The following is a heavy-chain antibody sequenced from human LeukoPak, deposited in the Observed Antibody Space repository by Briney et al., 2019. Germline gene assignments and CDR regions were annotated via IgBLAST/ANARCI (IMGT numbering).Heavy chain of an antibody. CDR3: ARGVAGIFDY. V-gene: IGHV1-18*01. CDR2: ISAYNGNT. J-gene: IGHJ4*02. CDR1: GGTFNNSA. D-gene: IGHD6-19*01. Sequence: ASVKVSCKTSGGTFNNSAISWVRQAPGQGLEWMGWISAYNGNTNYAQKLQGRVTMTTDTSTSTAYMELRSLRSDDTAVYYCARGVAGIFDYWGQGTLVTVSS.